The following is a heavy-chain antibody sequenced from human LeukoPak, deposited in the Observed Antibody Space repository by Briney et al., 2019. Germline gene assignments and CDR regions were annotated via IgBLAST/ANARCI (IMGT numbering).Heavy chain of an antibody. CDR3: ARHLNEYSSSSFYYYYYMDV. CDR1: GGSISSSSYY. V-gene: IGHV4-39*01. CDR2: IYYSGST. J-gene: IGHJ6*03. Sequence: PSETLSLTCTVSGGSISSSSYYLGWIRQPPGKGLEWIGSIYYSGSTYYNPSLKSRVTISVDTYKNQFSLKLSSVTAADTAVYYCARHLNEYSSSSFYYYYYMDVWGKGTTVTVSS. D-gene: IGHD6-6*01.